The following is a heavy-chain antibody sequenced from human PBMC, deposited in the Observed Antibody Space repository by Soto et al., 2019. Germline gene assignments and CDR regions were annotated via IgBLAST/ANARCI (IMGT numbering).Heavy chain of an antibody. V-gene: IGHV2-5*02. CDR2: IYWDDDK. CDR1: GLSLSTNGVG. Sequence: QITLKASGPTLVKPTQTLTLTCTFSGLSLSTNGVGVGWIRQPQGKALEWLALIYWDDDKRYSPSLKSRLTITKSTCKSQVVLTITNIDPGDTAAYYGAHRGIAGSGDSHYWGQGTLVTVSS. J-gene: IGHJ4*02. D-gene: IGHD2-15*01. CDR3: AHRGIAGSGDSHY.